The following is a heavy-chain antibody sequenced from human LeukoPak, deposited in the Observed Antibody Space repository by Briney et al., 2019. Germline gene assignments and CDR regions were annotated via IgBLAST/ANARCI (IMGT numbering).Heavy chain of an antibody. J-gene: IGHJ3*02. Sequence: SETLSLTCAVSGDSISNTYWWSWVRQPPGKGLEWIGEIFQSGSTRYNPSLKSRITMSVDKSTSQFSLKLNSVTAADTAVYYCARHHYDSGTTDAFDIWGQGTKVTVSS. CDR3: ARHHYDSGTTDAFDI. CDR2: IFQSGST. CDR1: GDSISNTYW. V-gene: IGHV4-4*02. D-gene: IGHD3-10*01.